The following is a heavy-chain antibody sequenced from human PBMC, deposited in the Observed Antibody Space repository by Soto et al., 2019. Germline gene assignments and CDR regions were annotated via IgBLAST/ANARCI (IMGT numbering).Heavy chain of an antibody. CDR2: IYYTGST. V-gene: IGHV4-59*01. CDR1: GGAISSYY. J-gene: IGHJ4*02. CDR3: ARIPGSDPPP. Sequence: SGTLSLTCTVFGGAISSYYWSWIRQPPGKGLEWIGYIYYTGSTNYNPSLKSRFTISIDTSKNQFSLNLSSVTAADTAVYYCARIPGSDPPPWGQGTLVTVSS. D-gene: IGHD3-10*01.